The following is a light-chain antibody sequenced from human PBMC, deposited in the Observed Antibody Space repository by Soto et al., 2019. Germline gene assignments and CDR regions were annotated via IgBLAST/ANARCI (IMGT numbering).Light chain of an antibody. CDR3: ASFTTSSLWV. CDR2: EVT. Sequence: QSALSQPASVSGSPGQSIAVSCTGTSSDIGAYNYVSWFQQYPGKAPNLIIYEVTKRPSGVSSRFSGSRSGNTASLTISGLQAEDEADYYCASFTTSSLWVFGGGTQLTVL. CDR1: SSDIGAYNY. J-gene: IGLJ3*02. V-gene: IGLV2-14*01.